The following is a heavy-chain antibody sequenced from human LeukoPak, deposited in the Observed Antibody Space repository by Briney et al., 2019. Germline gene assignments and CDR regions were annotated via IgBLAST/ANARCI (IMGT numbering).Heavy chain of an antibody. J-gene: IGHJ4*02. CDR2: NNPSGGST. CDR1: GYTFTSYY. Sequence: ASVKVSCKASGYTFTSYYRHWVRQAPAQGLEWMGMNNPSGGSTSYAQKFQGRVTMTRDTSKSTVYMELSSLRSEDTAVYYRAIGNSRSLDYWGQGTLVTLSS. CDR3: AIGNSRSLDY. V-gene: IGHV1-46*03. D-gene: IGHD5-18*01.